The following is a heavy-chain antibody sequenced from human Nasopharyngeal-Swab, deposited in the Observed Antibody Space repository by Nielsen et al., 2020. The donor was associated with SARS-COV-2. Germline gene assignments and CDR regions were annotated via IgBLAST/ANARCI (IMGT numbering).Heavy chain of an antibody. V-gene: IGHV4-30-4*01. D-gene: IGHD3-9*01. J-gene: IGHJ5*02. CDR2: IYYSGST. CDR1: GGSLSSGDYY. Sequence: SETLSLTCTVSGGSLSSGDYYWSWIRQPPGKGLEWIGYIYYSGSTYYNPSLKSRVTISVDTSKNQFSLKLSSVTAADTAVYYCARVPYDILTGYYNSWFDPWGQGTLVTVSS. CDR3: ARVPYDILTGYYNSWFDP.